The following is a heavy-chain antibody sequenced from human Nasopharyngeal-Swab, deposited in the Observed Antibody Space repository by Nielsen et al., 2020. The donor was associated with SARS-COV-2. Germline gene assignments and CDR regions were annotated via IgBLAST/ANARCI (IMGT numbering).Heavy chain of an antibody. V-gene: IGHV5-51*01. D-gene: IGHD1-26*01. CDR2: IYPGDSNT. J-gene: IGHJ6*02. CDR1: GYSFTTYW. CDR3: ARPMRPMGHYYFGMDV. Sequence: GGSLRLSCKGSGYSFTTYWIGWVRQMPGKGLEWMGIIYPGDSNTRYSPSFQVQVTISVDKYSSTAYLQWSSLKASDTAIYYCARPMRPMGHYYFGMDVWGQGTTVTVSS.